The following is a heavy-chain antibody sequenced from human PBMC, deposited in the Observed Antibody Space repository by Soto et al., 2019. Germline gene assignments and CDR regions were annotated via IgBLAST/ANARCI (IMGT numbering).Heavy chain of an antibody. CDR2: INPNGGST. CDR3: TTGLASGDY. J-gene: IGHJ4*02. D-gene: IGHD6-6*01. CDR1: GYIFTNFY. Sequence: QVQLVQPGAEVKKPGASVKFSCKASGYIFTNFYIHWVRQAPGQGLEWIGIINPNGGSTNYAQNFQGRVTMARDTSTSTAYMDLSSLRSEDTAVYYCTTGLASGDYWGQGTLITVSS. V-gene: IGHV1-46*03.